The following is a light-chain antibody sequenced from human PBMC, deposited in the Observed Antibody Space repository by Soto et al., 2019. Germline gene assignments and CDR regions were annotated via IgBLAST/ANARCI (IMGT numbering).Light chain of an antibody. CDR1: HSVSSSY. CDR3: QQYGSSPPIT. Sequence: EIVLTQSPGTLSLSPGERATLSCRASHSVSSSYLAWYQQKPGQAPRLLIYGASSSATGIPDRFSGSGSGTDFTLTISRLETEDFAVYYCQQYGSSPPITFGQGTRLEIK. CDR2: GAS. V-gene: IGKV3-20*01. J-gene: IGKJ5*01.